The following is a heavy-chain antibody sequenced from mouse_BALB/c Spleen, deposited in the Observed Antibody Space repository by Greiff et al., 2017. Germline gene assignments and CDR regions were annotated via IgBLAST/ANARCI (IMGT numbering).Heavy chain of an antibody. CDR3: ARSEADDYGFAY. Sequence: VQLQQSGAELVKPGASVKLSCKASGYTFTSYWMHWVKLRPGQGLEWIGQIYPGDGDTNYNGKFKGKATFTADTSSNTAYMHLSSLTSEDSAVYYCARSEADDYGFAYWGQGTLVTVSA. J-gene: IGHJ3*01. D-gene: IGHD2-4*01. V-gene: IGHV1-80*01. CDR1: GYTFTSYW. CDR2: IYPGDGDT.